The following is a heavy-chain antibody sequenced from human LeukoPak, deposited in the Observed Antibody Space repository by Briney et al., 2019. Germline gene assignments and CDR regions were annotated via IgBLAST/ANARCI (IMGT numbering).Heavy chain of an antibody. J-gene: IGHJ6*02. CDR2: IRSKAYRGTT. V-gene: IGHV3-49*04. CDR3: TRGPIHLWLYDDVDV. CDR1: GFTFGDHA. D-gene: IGHD5-18*01. Sequence: GRSLRLSCTASGFTFGDHAMSWVRQAPGKGLEWVGFIRSKAYRGTTEYAASVKGRFTISRDDSRSIAYLQMNSLNTEDTAVYYCTRGPIHLWLYDDVDVWGQGTTVIVSS.